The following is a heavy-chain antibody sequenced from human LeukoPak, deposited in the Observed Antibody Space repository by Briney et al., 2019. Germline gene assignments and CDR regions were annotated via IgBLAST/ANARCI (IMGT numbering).Heavy chain of an antibody. Sequence: PGGSLRLSCAASGFTFSSYWMHWVRQAPGKGLVWVSRINSDGSSTSYADSVKGRSTISRDNAKNTLYLQMNSLRAEDTAVYYCARVRGPAEIDPWGQGTLVTVSS. CDR3: ARVRGPAEIDP. D-gene: IGHD2-2*01. J-gene: IGHJ5*02. V-gene: IGHV3-74*01. CDR2: INSDGSST. CDR1: GFTFSSYW.